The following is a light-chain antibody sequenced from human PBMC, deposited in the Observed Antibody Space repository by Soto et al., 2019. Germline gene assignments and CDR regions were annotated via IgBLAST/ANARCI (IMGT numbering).Light chain of an antibody. V-gene: IGLV2-23*01. J-gene: IGLJ2*01. CDR3: SSYEGSVV. CDR1: RSDVGSYNL. CDR2: EGI. Sequence: QSVLTQPASVSGSPGQSITISCTGTRSDVGSYNLVSWYQQHPGKAPKLMIYEGIKRLSGVSNRFSGSKSGNTSSLTIAGLQDEDEAYYYCSSYEGSVVFGGGTKLTVL.